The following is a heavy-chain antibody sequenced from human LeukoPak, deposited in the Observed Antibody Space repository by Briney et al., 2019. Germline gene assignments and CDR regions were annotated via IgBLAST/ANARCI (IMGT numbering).Heavy chain of an antibody. J-gene: IGHJ4*02. CDR3: ARAPLTTVVVPAAPWYFDY. V-gene: IGHV1-2*02. CDR1: GYTFTSYG. CDR2: INPNSGGT. D-gene: IGHD2-2*01. Sequence: ASVKVSCKASGYTFTSYGISWVRQAPGQGLEWMGWINPNSGGTNYAQKFQGRVTMTRDTSISTAYMELSRLRSDDTAVYYCARAPLTTVVVPAAPWYFDYWGQGTLVTVSS.